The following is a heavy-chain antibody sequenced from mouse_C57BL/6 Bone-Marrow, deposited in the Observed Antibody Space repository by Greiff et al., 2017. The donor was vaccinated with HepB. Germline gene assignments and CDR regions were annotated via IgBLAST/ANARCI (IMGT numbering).Heavy chain of an antibody. Sequence: QVQLKQPGAELVRPGSSVKLSCKASGYTFTSYWMHWVKQRPIQGLEWIGNIDPSDSETHYNQKFKDKATLTVDKSSSTAYMQLSSLTAEDSAVYYCASSSYVDWFAYWGQGTLVTVSA. CDR3: ASSSYVDWFAY. CDR1: GYTFTSYW. V-gene: IGHV1-52*01. J-gene: IGHJ3*01. D-gene: IGHD1-1*01. CDR2: IDPSDSET.